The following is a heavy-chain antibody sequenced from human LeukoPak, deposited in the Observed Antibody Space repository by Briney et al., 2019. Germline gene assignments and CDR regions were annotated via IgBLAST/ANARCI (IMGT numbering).Heavy chain of an antibody. Sequence: PGGSLRLSCAASGFTFSSYGMHWVRQAPGKGVEGGAVISYDGSKKYYADSVKGGFTISRDNSKNTLYLQMNSLRAEDTAVYYCALSGYGSGGVDYWGQGTLVTVSS. CDR2: ISYDGSKK. J-gene: IGHJ4*02. V-gene: IGHV3-30*03. CDR3: ALSGYGSGGVDY. CDR1: GFTFSSYG. D-gene: IGHD2-15*01.